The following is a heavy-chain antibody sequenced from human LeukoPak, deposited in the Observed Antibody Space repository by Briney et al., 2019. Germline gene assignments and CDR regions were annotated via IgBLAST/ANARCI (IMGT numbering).Heavy chain of an antibody. D-gene: IGHD3-10*01. CDR1: GFTVSSNY. J-gene: IGHJ4*02. Sequence: QAGGSLRLSCAASGFTVSSNYMSWVRQAPGKGLEWVAAISAEGDIQIYLDSVMGRFTISRDNSKSTLYLQMNSLRIEDTGFYYCTRDMIRGVPDYIDYWGQGTLVTVSS. V-gene: IGHV3-66*03. CDR3: TRDMIRGVPDYIDY. CDR2: ISAEGD.